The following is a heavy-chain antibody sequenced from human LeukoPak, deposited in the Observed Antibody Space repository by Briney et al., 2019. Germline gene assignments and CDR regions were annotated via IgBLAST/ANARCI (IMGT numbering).Heavy chain of an antibody. V-gene: IGHV3-21*01. CDR2: ISSSSSYI. Sequence: GGSLRLSCAASGFTFSSYSMNWVRQAPGKGLEWVSSISSSSSYIYYADSVKGRLTISRDNAKNSLYLQMNSLRAEDTAVYYCAMGAVAGSWYYFDYWGQGTLVTVSS. J-gene: IGHJ4*02. CDR3: AMGAVAGSWYYFDY. CDR1: GFTFSSYS. D-gene: IGHD6-19*01.